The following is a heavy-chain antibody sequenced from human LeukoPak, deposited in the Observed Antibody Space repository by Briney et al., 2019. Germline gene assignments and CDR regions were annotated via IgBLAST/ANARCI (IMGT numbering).Heavy chain of an antibody. CDR2: ISSSGSTI. Sequence: GGSLRLSCAASGFTFSDYYMSWIRQAPGKGLEWVSYISSSGSTIYYADSVKSRFTISRDNAKNSLYLQMNSLRAEDTAVYYCARDLNYYDSSGYHIWGQGTLVTVSS. D-gene: IGHD3-22*01. CDR3: ARDLNYYDSSGYHI. J-gene: IGHJ4*02. V-gene: IGHV3-11*01. CDR1: GFTFSDYY.